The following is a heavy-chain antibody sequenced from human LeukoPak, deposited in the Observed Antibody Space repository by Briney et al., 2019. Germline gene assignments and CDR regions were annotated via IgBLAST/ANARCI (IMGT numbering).Heavy chain of an antibody. CDR3: AKDHLYYDSSGYPY. J-gene: IGHJ4*02. CDR1: GFTFSSYG. CDR2: ISYDGSNK. Sequence: SGGYLRLSCAASGFTFSSYGMHWVRQAPGKGLEWVAVISYDGSNKYYADSVKGRFTISRDNSKNTLYLQMNSLRAEDTAVYYCAKDHLYYDSSGYPYWGQGTLVTVSS. V-gene: IGHV3-30*18. D-gene: IGHD3-22*01.